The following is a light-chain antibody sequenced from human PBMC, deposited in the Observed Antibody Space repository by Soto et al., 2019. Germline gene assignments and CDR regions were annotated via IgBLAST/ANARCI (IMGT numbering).Light chain of an antibody. J-gene: IGLJ2*01. CDR3: SSYAGSNPVV. CDR2: EVS. V-gene: IGLV2-8*01. CDR1: SSDVGGYNY. Sequence: QSALTQPPSASGSPGQSVTISCTGTSSDVGGYNYVSWYQQHPGKAPKLMVYEVSKRPSGVPDRFSGSKSGNTASLTVSGLQAGDEADYYCSSYAGSNPVVFGGGTKLTVL.